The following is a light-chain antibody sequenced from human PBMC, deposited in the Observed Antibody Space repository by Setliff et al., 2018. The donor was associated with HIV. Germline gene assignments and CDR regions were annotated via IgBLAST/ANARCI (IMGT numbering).Light chain of an antibody. V-gene: IGLV2-23*01. CDR3: CSNTGSNTFV. CDR2: QAT. CDR1: SNDVGRYDL. Sequence: QSALTHPASVSGSPGQSITISCTGTSNDVGRYDLVSWYQQHPARAPNLIIYQATRRPSGVSNRFSGSKSGNVASLTISGLQADDEADYYCCSNTGSNTFVFGTGTKVTVL. J-gene: IGLJ1*01.